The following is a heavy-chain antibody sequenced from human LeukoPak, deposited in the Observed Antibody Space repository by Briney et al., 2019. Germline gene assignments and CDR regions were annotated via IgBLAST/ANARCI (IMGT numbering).Heavy chain of an antibody. J-gene: IGHJ6*03. D-gene: IGHD1-26*01. CDR2: IKQDGSEK. CDR3: ARDPYSGNYGDYYYYYMDV. Sequence: GGSLRLSCVASGFTFSSRDWMTWVRQAPGKGLEWVANIKQDGSEKNYVDSVKGRFTISRDNAKNSVDLQMNSLRAEDTAIYYCARDPYSGNYGDYYYYYMDVWGKGTTVTISS. V-gene: IGHV3-7*01. CDR1: GFTFSSRDW.